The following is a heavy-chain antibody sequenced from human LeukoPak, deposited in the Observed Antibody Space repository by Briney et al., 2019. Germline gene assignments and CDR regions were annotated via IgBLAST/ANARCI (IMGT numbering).Heavy chain of an antibody. CDR2: ISPGDPDT. V-gene: IGHV5-51*01. Sequence: GESLKISCKVSGYSFTSYWIGWVRQMPGKGLEWMGIISPGDPDTRYSPSFQGQVIISADKSISTAYLQWSSLKASDTAVYYCARHGGSRSYPFDYWGQGTLVTVSS. CDR1: GYSFTSYW. J-gene: IGHJ4*02. D-gene: IGHD3-10*01. CDR3: ARHGGSRSYPFDY.